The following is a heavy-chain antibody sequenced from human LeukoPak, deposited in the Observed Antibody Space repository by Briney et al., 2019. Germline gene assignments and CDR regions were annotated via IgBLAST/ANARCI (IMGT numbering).Heavy chain of an antibody. D-gene: IGHD6-6*01. V-gene: IGHV4-4*07. CDR3: ARGLHNRSSGTRFDVFEI. J-gene: IGHJ3*02. Sequence: KPSETLSLTCTVSGGSISSYYWSWIRQPAGKGLEWIGRIYTSGTTHYNPSLKSRVTMSVDTSKNQFSLKLSSVTAADTAVYYCARGLHNRSSGTRFDVFEIWGQGTMVTVSS. CDR2: IYTSGTT. CDR1: GGSISSYY.